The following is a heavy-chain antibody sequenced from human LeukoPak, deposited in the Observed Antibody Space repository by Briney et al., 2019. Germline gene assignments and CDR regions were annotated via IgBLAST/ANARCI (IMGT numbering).Heavy chain of an antibody. CDR3: AIWYCDISTGYPHFDN. CDR1: GYTFTSYY. CDR2: MNANSGNT. V-gene: IGHV1-8*01. J-gene: IGHJ3*02. D-gene: IGHD3-9*01. Sequence: ASVKVSCKASGYTFTSYYINWVRQATGQGLEWMGWMNANSGNTGYAQKLQGRVTLTRNTSTSTAYMELGSLRSEDMAVYYCAIWYCDISTGYPHFDNWGQGTMVTVSS.